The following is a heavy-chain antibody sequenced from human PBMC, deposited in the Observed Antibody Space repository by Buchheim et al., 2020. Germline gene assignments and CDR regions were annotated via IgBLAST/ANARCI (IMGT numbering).Heavy chain of an antibody. Sequence: EVQLLESGGGLVQPGGSLRLSCAASGFTFNNYAMNWVRQVPGKGLEWVSGIIGSGSRTYYADSVKGRLTIYRDNSKGTLYLQMNSLRAEDTAVYYCAKGGYCSSSDCYRAYYYYNMDAWGQGTT. V-gene: IGHV3-23*01. CDR3: AKGGYCSSSDCYRAYYYYNMDA. CDR1: GFTFNNYA. J-gene: IGHJ6*02. D-gene: IGHD2-2*01. CDR2: IIGSGSRT.